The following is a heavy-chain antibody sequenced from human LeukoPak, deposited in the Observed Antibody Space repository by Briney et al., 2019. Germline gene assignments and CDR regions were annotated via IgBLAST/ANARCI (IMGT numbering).Heavy chain of an antibody. CDR1: GYTFISYG. D-gene: IGHD2-2*01. V-gene: IGHV1-18*01. CDR2: ISAYNGYT. J-gene: IGHJ5*02. CDR3: AREVLGYCSSTSCYPFDP. Sequence: ASVKVSCKASGYTFISYGISWVRQAPGQGLEWMGWISAYNGYTNYAQNFQGRVTMTTDASTSTVYMELRSLRSEDTAVYYCAREVLGYCSSTSCYPFDPWGQGTLVTVSS.